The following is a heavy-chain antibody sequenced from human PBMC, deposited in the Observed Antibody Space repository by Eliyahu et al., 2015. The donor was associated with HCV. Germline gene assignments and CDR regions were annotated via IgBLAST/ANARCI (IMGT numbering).Heavy chain of an antibody. CDR3: ARVPPPLWGSTRTFDL. CDR2: IFHTGNT. CDR1: GGSFTDSY. D-gene: IGHD7-27*01. V-gene: IGHV4-34*02. J-gene: IGHJ4*02. Sequence: QVQLQQWGAGLVKPSETLSLTCAVSGGSFTDSYWSWIRQPPGKGLEWIGEIFHTGNTNANPSLRSRLAISVDASQKQFSLTLRSVTAADTAVYYCARVPPPLWGSTRTFDLWGQGALVTVAS.